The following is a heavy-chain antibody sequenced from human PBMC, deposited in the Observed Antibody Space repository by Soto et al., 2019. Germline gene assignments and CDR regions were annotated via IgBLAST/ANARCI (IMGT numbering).Heavy chain of an antibody. D-gene: IGHD5-18*01. J-gene: IGHJ3*02. V-gene: IGHV3-30*03. CDR1: GFTFSSYG. Sequence: QVQLVESGGGVVQPGRSLRLSCAASGFTFSSYGMHWVRQAPGKGLEWVAVISYDGSNKYYADSVKGRFTISRDNSKNTLFLQMDSLRAEDTAVYYCARDGGDSYGYRGAFDTWGQGTMLTVSS. CDR2: ISYDGSNK. CDR3: ARDGGDSYGYRGAFDT.